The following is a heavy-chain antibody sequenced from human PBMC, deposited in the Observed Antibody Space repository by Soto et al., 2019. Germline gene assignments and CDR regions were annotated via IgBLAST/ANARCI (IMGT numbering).Heavy chain of an antibody. V-gene: IGHV3-30*18. Sequence: QVQLVESGGGVVQPGRSLRLSCAASGFTFSSYGMQWVRQAPGKGLEWVAVISYDGSNKYYADSAKGRFTISRDNSKNTLYLQMNSLRAEDTAVYYCEKDIGQWVAVAGRGPYWGQGTLVTVSS. CDR1: GFTFSSYG. CDR3: EKDIGQWVAVAGRGPY. CDR2: ISYDGSNK. D-gene: IGHD6-19*01. J-gene: IGHJ4*02.